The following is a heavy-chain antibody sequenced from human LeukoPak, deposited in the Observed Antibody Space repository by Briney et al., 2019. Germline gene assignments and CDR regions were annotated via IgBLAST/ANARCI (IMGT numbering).Heavy chain of an antibody. D-gene: IGHD6-13*01. CDR1: GGSISSSSYY. J-gene: IGHJ5*02. V-gene: IGHV4-39*01. CDR3: ARSGPSSSRNWFDP. Sequence: SETLSLTCTVSGGSISSSSYYWGWIRQPPGKGLEWIGSIYYSGSTYYNPSLKSRVTISVDTSKNQFSLKLSSVTAADTAVYYCARSGPSSSRNWFDPWGQGTLVTVSS. CDR2: IYYSGST.